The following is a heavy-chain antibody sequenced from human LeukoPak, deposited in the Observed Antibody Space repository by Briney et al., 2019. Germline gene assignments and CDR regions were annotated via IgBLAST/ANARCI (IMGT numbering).Heavy chain of an antibody. CDR1: GFTFSSYA. D-gene: IGHD4-17*01. CDR3: AKAQLRVTTGIDN. CDR2: ISSSAGNT. J-gene: IGHJ4*02. Sequence: PGGSLRLSCAASGFTFSSYAISWVRQAPGKGLEWVSGISSSAGNTNYADSVKGRITISRDNSKNTLYLQMNSLRVEDTAVYYCAKAQLRVTTGIDNWGQGTLVTVSS. V-gene: IGHV3-23*01.